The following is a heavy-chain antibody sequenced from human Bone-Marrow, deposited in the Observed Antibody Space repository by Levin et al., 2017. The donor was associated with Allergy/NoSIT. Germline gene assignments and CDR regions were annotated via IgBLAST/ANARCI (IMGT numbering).Heavy chain of an antibody. V-gene: IGHV4-59*01. CDR3: ARGAYSHELGKYLYYDY. Sequence: SQTLSLTCTVSGDSISDYFWSWIRQPPGKGLEYIGYIYRGGSASFNPSLKSRAAISVDPSENQLSLRLNSVTAADTAVYYCARGAYSHELGKYLYYDYWGQGTLVTVSS. CDR2: IYRGGSA. CDR1: GDSISDYF. J-gene: IGHJ4*02. D-gene: IGHD3-16*01.